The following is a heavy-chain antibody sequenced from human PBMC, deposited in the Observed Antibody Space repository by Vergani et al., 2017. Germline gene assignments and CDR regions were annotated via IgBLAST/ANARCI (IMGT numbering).Heavy chain of an antibody. Sequence: EVQLVESGGVVVQPGGSLRLSCAASGFTFSSYSMNWVRQAPGKGLEWVSSISSSSSYIYYADSVKGRFTISRDNAKNSLYLQMNSLRAEDTAVYYCASAPLWLRGGDYWGQGTLVTVSS. J-gene: IGHJ4*02. V-gene: IGHV3-21*01. CDR2: ISSSSSYI. CDR1: GFTFSSYS. D-gene: IGHD5-18*01. CDR3: ASAPLWLRGGDY.